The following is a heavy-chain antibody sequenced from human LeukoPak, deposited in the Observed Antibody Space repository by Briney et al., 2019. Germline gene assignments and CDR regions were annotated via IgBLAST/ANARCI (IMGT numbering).Heavy chain of an antibody. D-gene: IGHD2-8*02. CDR1: GFPFSSHS. CDR3: ARRLTGGVTDFFDF. J-gene: IGHJ4*02. Sequence: GGPVRLSFAASGFPFSSHSLSWVRQPPGGGLEWFAAISPSGDSTTYRDSVKGQFTISRDSSRNRLYLQMNTLTVEDTAIYYSARRLTGGVTDFFDFWGQGALVTVSS. CDR2: ISPSGDST. V-gene: IGHV3-23*01.